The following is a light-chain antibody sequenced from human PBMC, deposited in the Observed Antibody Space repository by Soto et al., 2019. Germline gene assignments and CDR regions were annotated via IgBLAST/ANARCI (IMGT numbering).Light chain of an antibody. Sequence: QSALTQPASVSGSPGQSITISCTGTSSDIGGYNFVSWYQQHPGKAPQLMIYDVSNRPSGVSNRFSGSKSGNTASLTISGLQAEDEADYYCSSYTSSSPLVFGTGTKLTVL. CDR1: SSDIGGYNF. V-gene: IGLV2-14*03. CDR2: DVS. CDR3: SSYTSSSPLV. J-gene: IGLJ1*01.